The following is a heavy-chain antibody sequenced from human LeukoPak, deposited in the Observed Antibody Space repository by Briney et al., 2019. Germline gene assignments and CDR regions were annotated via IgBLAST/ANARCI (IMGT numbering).Heavy chain of an antibody. D-gene: IGHD1-14*01. CDR2: IYYSGST. J-gene: IGHJ4*02. CDR1: GGSISSSSYY. CDR3: AREPGSIPVGAYFDY. V-gene: IGHV4-39*07. Sequence: SETLSLTCTVSGGSISSSSYYWGWIRQPPGKGLEWIGSIYYSGSTHYNPSLKSRVTISVDTSKNQFSLKLSSVTAADTAVYYCAREPGSIPVGAYFDYWGQGTLVTVS.